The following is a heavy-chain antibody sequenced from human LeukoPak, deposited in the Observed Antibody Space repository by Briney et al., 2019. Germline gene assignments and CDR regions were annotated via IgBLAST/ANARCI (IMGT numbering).Heavy chain of an antibody. V-gene: IGHV3-23*01. Sequence: GGSLRHSCVTSGFSFSTYDMSWVRQAPGKGLEWVSGITANTRGSITYYADSVKGRFTISRDSSKDTLYLQMNSLRAEDTAVYFCARGGYFSFDYWGQGTLVTVSS. D-gene: IGHD2/OR15-2a*01. CDR3: ARGGYFSFDY. CDR1: GFSFSTYD. CDR2: ITANTRGSIT. J-gene: IGHJ4*02.